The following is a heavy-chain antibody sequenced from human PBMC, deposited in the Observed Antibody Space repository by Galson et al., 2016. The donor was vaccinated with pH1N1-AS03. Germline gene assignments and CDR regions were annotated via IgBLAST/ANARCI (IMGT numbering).Heavy chain of an antibody. D-gene: IGHD4-17*01. CDR2: IKNRENGRTT. CDR1: GFTFKNYA. CDR3: TTDDYGDYRGTGAGTNDAFDM. J-gene: IGHJ3*02. Sequence: SPRLSCAASGFTFKNYAMSWVRQAPGKGLEWVGLIKNRENGRTTDYAAPVKGRFTISRDDSKNTLYLQMNSLKTEDTAVYYCTTDDYGDYRGTGAGTNDAFDMWGQGTMVTVSS. V-gene: IGHV3-15*01.